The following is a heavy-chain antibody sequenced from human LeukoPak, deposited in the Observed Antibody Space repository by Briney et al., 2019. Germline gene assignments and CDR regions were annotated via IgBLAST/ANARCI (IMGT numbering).Heavy chain of an antibody. D-gene: IGHD2-2*01. CDR3: AREYCSSTSCYGPRRYFDY. Sequence: SETLSLTCAVYGGSFSGYYWSWIRQPPGKGLEWIGEINHSGSTNHNPSLKSRVTISVDTSKNQFSLKLSSVTAADTAVYYCAREYCSSTSCYGPRRYFDYWGQGTLVTVSS. CDR2: INHSGST. CDR1: GGSFSGYY. J-gene: IGHJ4*02. V-gene: IGHV4-34*01.